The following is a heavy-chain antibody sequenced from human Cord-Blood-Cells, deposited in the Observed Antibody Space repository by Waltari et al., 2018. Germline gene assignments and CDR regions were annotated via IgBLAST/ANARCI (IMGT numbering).Heavy chain of an antibody. J-gene: IGHJ3*02. V-gene: IGHV3-15*01. CDR3: TTILTGDAFDI. CDR2: IKMKTDGGKT. Sequence: EVQLVESGGGLVKPGGSLRLSCAASGFTFSNAWMSWVRKAPGKGLEWFGRIKMKTDGGKTDYAAPVKCRFTISRDDSKNTLYLQMNSLKTEDAAVYYCTTILTGDAFDIWGQGTMVTVSS. D-gene: IGHD3-9*01. CDR1: GFTFSNAW.